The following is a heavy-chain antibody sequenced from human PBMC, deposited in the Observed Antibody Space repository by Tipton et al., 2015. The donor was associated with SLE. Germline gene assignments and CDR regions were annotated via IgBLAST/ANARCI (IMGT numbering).Heavy chain of an antibody. CDR2: IYHSGST. V-gene: IGHV4-59*12. Sequence: TLSLTCTVSGGSMRNYYWGWIRQPPGKGLEWIGNIYHSGSTYYNPSLKSRVTISVDTSKNQFSLKLNSVTAADTAVYYCARPLIGGSSGFFESWGQGTLVTVSS. D-gene: IGHD2-15*01. CDR3: ARPLIGGSSGFFES. CDR1: GGSMRNYY. J-gene: IGHJ4*02.